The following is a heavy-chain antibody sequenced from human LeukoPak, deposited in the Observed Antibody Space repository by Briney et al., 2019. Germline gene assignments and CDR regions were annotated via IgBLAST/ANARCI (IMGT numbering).Heavy chain of an antibody. CDR2: ISGSDNIT. CDR3: AKGSSDYHLNS. J-gene: IGHJ4*02. V-gene: IGHV3-23*01. CDR1: EFTFSSYA. Sequence: PGGSLRLSCAASEFTFSSYAMSWVRQAPGKGLEWVSAISGSDNITYYTDSVKGRFTISRDNSKNTLYLQMNSLRAEDTAVYYCAKGSSDYHLNSWGQGTLVTVSS. D-gene: IGHD3-22*01.